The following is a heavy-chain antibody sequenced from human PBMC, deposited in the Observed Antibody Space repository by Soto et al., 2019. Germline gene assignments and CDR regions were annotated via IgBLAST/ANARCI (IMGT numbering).Heavy chain of an antibody. CDR2: INAGNGNT. CDR1: GYTYTRYA. Sequence: APLKVYWKASGYTYTRYAMHWGRQAPGQRLEWMGWINAGNGNTKYSQKFQGRVTITRDTSASTAYMELSSLRSEDTAVYYCATAIADDAFDIWGRGTMVTVSS. J-gene: IGHJ3*02. V-gene: IGHV1-3*01. CDR3: ATAIADDAFDI. D-gene: IGHD2-2*01.